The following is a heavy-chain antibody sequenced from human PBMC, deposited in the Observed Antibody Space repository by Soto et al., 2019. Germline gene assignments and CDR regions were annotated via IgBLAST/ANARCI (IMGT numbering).Heavy chain of an antibody. CDR3: ARGVRGHYGKDV. CDR1: GFTFNNYW. J-gene: IGHJ6*02. D-gene: IGHD3-10*01. Sequence: EVQLVESGGGLVQPGGSLRLSCAASGFTFNNYWIHWVRQAPGKGPMWVSRINGDGTTTNYADSVKGRVAISRDNAKNTVYLQMNSLRAEDTALYYCARGVRGHYGKDVWGQGTTVTVSS. V-gene: IGHV3-74*01. CDR2: INGDGTTT.